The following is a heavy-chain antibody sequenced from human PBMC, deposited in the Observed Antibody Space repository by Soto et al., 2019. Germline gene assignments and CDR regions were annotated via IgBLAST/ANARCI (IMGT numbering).Heavy chain of an antibody. CDR2: IIPIFGTA. Sequence: SVKVSCKASGGTFSSYAISWVRQAPGQGLEWMGGIIPIFGTANYAQKFQGRVTITADESTGTAYMELSSLRSEDTAVYYCARDNDYYDSIGAYFDYWGQGTLVTVSS. J-gene: IGHJ4*02. CDR1: GGTFSSYA. D-gene: IGHD3-22*01. CDR3: ARDNDYYDSIGAYFDY. V-gene: IGHV1-69*13.